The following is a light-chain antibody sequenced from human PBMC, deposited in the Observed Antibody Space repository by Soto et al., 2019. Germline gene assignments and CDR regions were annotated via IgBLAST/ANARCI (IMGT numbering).Light chain of an antibody. V-gene: IGKV1-5*01. CDR1: QSVSGW. CDR2: DAS. J-gene: IGKJ1*01. CDR3: QQYETFSGT. Sequence: DIQMTQSPATLSASLGDTVTVTWRASQSVSGWLAWYQQKPGEAPKLLIYDASALPRGVPSRFSGSGYGTKFNLTIASLQTDDFATYYCQQYETFSGTFGPGTKVDIK.